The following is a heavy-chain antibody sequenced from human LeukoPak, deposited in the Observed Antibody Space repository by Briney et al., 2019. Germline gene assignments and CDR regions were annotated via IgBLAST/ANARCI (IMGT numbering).Heavy chain of an antibody. CDR3: ARPSWNNDVGWAAFDI. CDR1: GFSFTSYG. D-gene: IGHD1/OR15-1a*01. J-gene: IGHJ3*02. CDR2: IYPGDSDT. Sequence: GESLKISCKGSGFSFTSYGIAWVRHMPGKGLEWMGLIYPGDSDTRYSPSFQGQVTFSADKSVSTAYLQWSSLKASDPAIYYCARPSWNNDVGWAAFDIWGQGTKVTVSP. V-gene: IGHV5-51*01.